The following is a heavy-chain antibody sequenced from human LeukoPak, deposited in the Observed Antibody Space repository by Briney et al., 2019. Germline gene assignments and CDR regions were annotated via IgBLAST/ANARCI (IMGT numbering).Heavy chain of an antibody. CDR2: VSSSSDYI. Sequence: GGSLRLSCVASGFSFSDFYMRWIRQAPGNGLEWASYVSSSSDYINYADSVKGRFTISRDNAKNSLYLQMNSLRAGDTAVYYCARTLWPYDAFDIWGQGTMVTVSS. D-gene: IGHD3-16*01. J-gene: IGHJ3*02. CDR1: GFSFSDFY. CDR3: ARTLWPYDAFDI. V-gene: IGHV3-11*06.